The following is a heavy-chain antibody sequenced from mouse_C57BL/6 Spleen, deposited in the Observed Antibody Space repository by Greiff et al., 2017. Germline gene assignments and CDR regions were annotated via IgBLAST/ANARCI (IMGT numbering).Heavy chain of an antibody. V-gene: IGHV7-3*01. CDR2: IRNKANGYTT. J-gene: IGHJ1*03. D-gene: IGHD2-2*01. Sequence: EVKLMESGGGLVQPGGSLSLSCAASGFTFTDYYMSWVRQPPGKALEWLGFIRNKANGYTTEYSASVKGRFTISRDNSQSILYLQMNALRAEDSATYYCARYWGLRSRWYFDVWGTGTTVTVSS. CDR1: GFTFTDYY. CDR3: ARYWGLRSRWYFDV.